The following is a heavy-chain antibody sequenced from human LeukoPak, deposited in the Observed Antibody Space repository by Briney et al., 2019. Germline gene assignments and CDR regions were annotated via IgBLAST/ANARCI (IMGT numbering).Heavy chain of an antibody. J-gene: IGHJ4*02. Sequence: SETLSLTCAVHGGSFSGYHWSWIRQPPVKGLEWIGEINHSGSTNYNPSLKRRVTISVDTSKNQFSLKLSSVTAADTAVYYCARSIVGATSLDYWGQGTLVTVSS. CDR3: ARSIVGATSLDY. D-gene: IGHD1-26*01. V-gene: IGHV4-34*01. CDR2: INHSGST. CDR1: GGSFSGYH.